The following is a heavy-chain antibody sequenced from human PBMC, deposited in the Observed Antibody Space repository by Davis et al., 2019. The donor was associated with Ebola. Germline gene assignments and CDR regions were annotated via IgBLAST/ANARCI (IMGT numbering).Heavy chain of an antibody. Sequence: GESLKISCAASGFTLSSYAMSWVRQAPGKGLEWVGRIKSKTDGGTTDYAAPVKGRFTISRDDSKNTLYLQMNSLKTEDTAVYYCTLPPSRDYDFWSNWFDPWGQGTLVTVSS. D-gene: IGHD3-3*01. V-gene: IGHV3-15*01. CDR2: IKSKTDGGTT. J-gene: IGHJ5*02. CDR1: GFTLSSYA. CDR3: TLPPSRDYDFWSNWFDP.